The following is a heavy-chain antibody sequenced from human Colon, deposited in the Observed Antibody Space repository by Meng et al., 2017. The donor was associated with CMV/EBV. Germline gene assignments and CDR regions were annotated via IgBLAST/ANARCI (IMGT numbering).Heavy chain of an antibody. D-gene: IGHD2-2*02. CDR1: GGTFDSYT. CDR2: IIPILGVT. J-gene: IGHJ5*02. V-gene: IGHV1-69*04. Sequence: SVKVSCKASGGTFDSYTINWVRQAPGQGLEWVGRIIPILGVTNYATTLKGRLTLTADKSTSTAYMELSSLRSEDAAVYYCARDPVGGYCSSSTNCYNHWGQGTLVTVSS. CDR3: ARDPVGGYCSSSTNCYNH.